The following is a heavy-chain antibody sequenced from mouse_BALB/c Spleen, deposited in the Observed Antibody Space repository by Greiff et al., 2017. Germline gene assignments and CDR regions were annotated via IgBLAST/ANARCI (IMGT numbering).Heavy chain of an antibody. V-gene: IGHV1S81*02. CDR3: ARKRYDNAMDY. J-gene: IGHJ4*01. CDR2: INPSNGRT. Sequence: QVHVKQPGAELVKPGASVKLSCKASGYTFTSYWMHWVKQRPGQGLEWIGEINPSNGRTNYNEKFKSKATLTVDKSSSTAYMQLSSLTSEDSAVYYCARKRYDNAMDYWGQGTSVTVSS. D-gene: IGHD2-14*01. CDR1: GYTFTSYW.